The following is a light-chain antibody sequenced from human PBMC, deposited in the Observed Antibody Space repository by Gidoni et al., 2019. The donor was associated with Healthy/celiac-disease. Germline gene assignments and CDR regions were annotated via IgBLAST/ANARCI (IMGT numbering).Light chain of an antibody. J-gene: IGKJ4*02. CDR3: QQYGNLPLT. Sequence: DIQMTQSPSSLSPSVGDRVTITCQASQDISNYLNWYQQKPGKAPKLLIYDASSLETGVPSRFSGSGSGTDFTLTISSLQPEDIATYYCQQYGNLPLTFGGGTKVEIK. CDR2: DAS. CDR1: QDISNY. V-gene: IGKV1-33*01.